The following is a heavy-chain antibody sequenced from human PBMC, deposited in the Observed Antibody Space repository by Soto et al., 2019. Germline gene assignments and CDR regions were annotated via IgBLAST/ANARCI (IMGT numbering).Heavy chain of an antibody. J-gene: IGHJ6*02. V-gene: IGHV3-9*02. Sequence: EVQLVESGGGLVQPGRSLRLSCVASGFTSHDYAMHWVRQTPGKGLEWVSGIYWGSNKIDYADSVKGRFTISRDNAKNSLFLQMNSLSADDTALYYCVKEVSPGGADVWGQGTTVTVSS. D-gene: IGHD3-10*01. CDR1: GFTSHDYA. CDR3: VKEVSPGGADV. CDR2: IYWGSNKI.